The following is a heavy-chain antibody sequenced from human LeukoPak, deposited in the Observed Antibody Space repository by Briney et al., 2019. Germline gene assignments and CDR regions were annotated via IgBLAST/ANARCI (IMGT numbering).Heavy chain of an antibody. Sequence: GGSLRLSCAASGFTFSSYWMSWVRQAPGKGLEWVANIKQDGSEKYYVDSVKGRFTISRDNAKNSLYLQMNSLRAEDTAVYYCAREMATISSTTFDYWGQGTLVTVSS. D-gene: IGHD5-24*01. J-gene: IGHJ4*02. CDR2: IKQDGSEK. CDR1: GFTFSSYW. CDR3: AREMATISSTTFDY. V-gene: IGHV3-7*01.